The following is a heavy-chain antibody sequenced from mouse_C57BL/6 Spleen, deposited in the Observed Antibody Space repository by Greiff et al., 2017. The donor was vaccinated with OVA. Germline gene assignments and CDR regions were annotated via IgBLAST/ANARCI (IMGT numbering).Heavy chain of an antibody. CDR3: ARHEDRGYDYRYFDV. V-gene: IGHV1-62-2*01. Sequence: VKLMESGAELVKPGASVKLSCKASGYTFTEYTIHWVKQRSGQGLEWIGWFYPGSGSIKYNEKFKDKATLTADNSSSTVYMELSRLTSEDSAVYFCARHEDRGYDYRYFDVWGTGTTVTVSS. D-gene: IGHD2-4*01. CDR2: FYPGSGSI. J-gene: IGHJ1*03. CDR1: GYTFTEYT.